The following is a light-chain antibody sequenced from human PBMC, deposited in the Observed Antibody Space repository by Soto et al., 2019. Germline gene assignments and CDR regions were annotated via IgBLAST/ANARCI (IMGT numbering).Light chain of an antibody. Sequence: EMVMTQSPAILSVSPGESATLSCRASQSVNSNYLAWYHQKPGQAPRLLIYSASTRATGIPARFSGSGSGTELTLTISSLQSEDFAVYYGQQYKNWPPITFGQGTRLEIK. CDR3: QQYKNWPPIT. J-gene: IGKJ5*01. V-gene: IGKV3-15*01. CDR1: QSVNSN. CDR2: SAS.